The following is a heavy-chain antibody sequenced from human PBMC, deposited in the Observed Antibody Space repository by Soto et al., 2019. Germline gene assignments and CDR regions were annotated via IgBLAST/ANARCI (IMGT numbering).Heavy chain of an antibody. Sequence: PGGSLRLSCSASGFTFSSYSMNWVRQAPGKGLEWVSYISSSSSTIYYADSVKGRFTISRDNAKNSLYLQMNSLRDEDTAVYYCARDRWGSSTSMMDYYGMDVWGQGTTVTVSS. D-gene: IGHD2-2*01. CDR2: ISSSSSTI. CDR1: GFTFSSYS. CDR3: ARDRWGSSTSMMDYYGMDV. V-gene: IGHV3-48*02. J-gene: IGHJ6*02.